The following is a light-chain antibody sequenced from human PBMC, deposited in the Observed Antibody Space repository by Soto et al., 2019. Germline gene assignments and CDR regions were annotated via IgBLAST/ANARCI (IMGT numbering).Light chain of an antibody. V-gene: IGKV3-15*01. CDR2: HAS. CDR1: QSVSSN. Sequence: VMTQSPATLSVSPGERVALSCRASQSVSSNLAWYQQKPGQAPRLLIYHASTRATAVPARFTASGSGTEFTLTISSLQSEDFAVYYCQQYNNWPRTFGQGTKVEIK. CDR3: QQYNNWPRT. J-gene: IGKJ1*01.